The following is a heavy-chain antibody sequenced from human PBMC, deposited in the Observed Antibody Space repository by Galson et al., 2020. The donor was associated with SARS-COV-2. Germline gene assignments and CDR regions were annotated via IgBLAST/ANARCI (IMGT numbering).Heavy chain of an antibody. CDR1: GFIVSNNY. Sequence: QAGGSLRLSCAASGFIVSNNYMSWVRQAPGKGLEWVSVIYSGGTIYYADSVKGRFTVSRDNSKNTLYLQMDSLRAEDTAVYYCASGTYCGADCYPGVGDVWGQGTTVTVSS. J-gene: IGHJ6*02. V-gene: IGHV3-53*01. D-gene: IGHD2-21*02. CDR3: ASGTYCGADCYPGVGDV. CDR2: IYSGGTI.